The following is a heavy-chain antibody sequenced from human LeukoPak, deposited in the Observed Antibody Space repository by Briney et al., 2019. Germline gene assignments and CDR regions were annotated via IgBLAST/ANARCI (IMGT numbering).Heavy chain of an antibody. J-gene: IGHJ3*02. Sequence: PSETLSLTCTVSGGSFSSYYWSWIRQPPGKGLEWIVYLYYSGSTNYNPYLKSRVPLSVDTIKKQFSLKLSSVTAADTAVYCCARGGPVRKDAYDIWGQGTMVTVST. CDR3: ARGGPVRKDAYDI. CDR1: GGSFSSYY. CDR2: LYYSGST. V-gene: IGHV4-59*01.